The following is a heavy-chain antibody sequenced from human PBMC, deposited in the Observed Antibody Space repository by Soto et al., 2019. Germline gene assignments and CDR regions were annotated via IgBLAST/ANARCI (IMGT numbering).Heavy chain of an antibody. J-gene: IGHJ4*02. CDR2: IYPDDSDT. V-gene: IGHV5-51*01. D-gene: IGHD6-13*01. Sequence: GESLKISCKASGYNFNNYWIGWVRQMPEKGLEWMGFIYPDDSDTKYSPSFQGQVTISVDKSITTASLQWSSLKASDAAMYYCTRIPFAATGFYFDYWAQGTLVTVSS. CDR3: TRIPFAATGFYFDY. CDR1: GYNFNNYW.